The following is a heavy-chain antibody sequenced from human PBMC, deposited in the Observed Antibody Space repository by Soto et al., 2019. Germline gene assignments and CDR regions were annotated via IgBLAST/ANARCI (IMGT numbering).Heavy chain of an antibody. Sequence: PGGSLRLSCAASGFTFTNYWMHWVRQAPGKGLVWVSRVNSDGRSTSYADSVKGRFTISRDNSKNTLYLEMNSLRAEDTAVYYCARTYISSHYFDYWGQGALVTVSS. V-gene: IGHV3-74*01. D-gene: IGHD2-15*01. CDR2: VNSDGRST. CDR3: ARTYISSHYFDY. CDR1: GFTFTNYW. J-gene: IGHJ4*02.